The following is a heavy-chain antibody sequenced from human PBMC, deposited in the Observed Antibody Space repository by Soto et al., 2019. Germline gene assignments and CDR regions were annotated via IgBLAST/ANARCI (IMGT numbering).Heavy chain of an antibody. V-gene: IGHV1-2*02. D-gene: IGHD3-22*01. CDR2: INPNSGGT. CDR3: ATPGGRDSGGYYYFEC. Sequence: ASVKVSCKASGYTFNGFYYMHWVRQAPGQGLEWMGWINPNSGGTSYAQKFQGRVTLTRDTSISTAYMDLTSLTSDDTAVYLCATPGGRDSGGYYYFECWGRGTLVTVSS. CDR1: GYTFNGFY. J-gene: IGHJ4*02.